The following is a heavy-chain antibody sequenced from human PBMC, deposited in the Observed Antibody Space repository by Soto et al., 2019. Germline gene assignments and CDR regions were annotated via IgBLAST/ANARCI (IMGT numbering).Heavy chain of an antibody. D-gene: IGHD6-19*01. Sequence: SESLSLSCTVSGRSISSSNWWSGVRQHRGKVLAWIGEIYHSGSTNYNPSLKSRVTISVDKSKNQFSLKLSSVTAADTAVYYCAREGLVAGTSRYFQHWGQGTLVTVS. CDR2: IYHSGST. CDR3: AREGLVAGTSRYFQH. V-gene: IGHV4-4*02. CDR1: GRSISSSNW. J-gene: IGHJ1*01.